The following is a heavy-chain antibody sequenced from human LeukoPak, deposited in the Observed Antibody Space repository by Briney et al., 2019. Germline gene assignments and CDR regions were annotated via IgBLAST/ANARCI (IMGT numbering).Heavy chain of an antibody. CDR3: ARDFSIPFTMIVVVPGAFDI. J-gene: IGHJ3*02. CDR2: ISNSSSTI. D-gene: IGHD3-22*01. Sequence: GGSLRLSCAASGFTFSSYSMNWVRQAPGKGLEWVSYISNSSSTIYFADSVKGRFTISRDNAKNSLYLQMNSLRAEDTAVYYCARDFSIPFTMIVVVPGAFDIWGQGTMVTVSS. CDR1: GFTFSSYS. V-gene: IGHV3-48*01.